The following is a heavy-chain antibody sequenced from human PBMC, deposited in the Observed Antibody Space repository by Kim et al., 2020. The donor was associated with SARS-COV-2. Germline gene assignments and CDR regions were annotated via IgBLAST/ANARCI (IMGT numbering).Heavy chain of an antibody. Sequence: NPSLKRRVTISVDTSKNQFSLKLSSVTAADTAVYYCARVRYSYGYTYDYWGQGTLVTVSS. J-gene: IGHJ4*02. V-gene: IGHV4-59*01. CDR3: ARVRYSYGYTYDY. D-gene: IGHD5-18*01.